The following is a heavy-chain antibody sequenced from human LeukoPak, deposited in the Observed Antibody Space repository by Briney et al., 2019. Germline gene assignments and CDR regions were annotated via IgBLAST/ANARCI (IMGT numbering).Heavy chain of an antibody. D-gene: IGHD3-22*01. CDR2: IIPIFGTA. CDR3: ASRVPSNYYDSSGYPPSYDY. CDR1: GGTFISYA. J-gene: IGHJ4*02. V-gene: IGHV1-69*05. Sequence: SVKVSCKASGGTFISYAISWVRQAPGQGLEWMGGIIPIFGTANYAQKFQGRVTITTDESTSTAYMELSSLRSEDTAVYYCASRVPSNYYDSSGYPPSYDYWGQGTLVTVSS.